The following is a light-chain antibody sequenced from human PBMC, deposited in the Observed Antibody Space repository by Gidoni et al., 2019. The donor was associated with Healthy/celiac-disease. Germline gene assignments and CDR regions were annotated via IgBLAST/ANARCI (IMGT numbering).Light chain of an antibody. CDR3: QQYDNVPRS. CDR1: QDISNY. Sequence: DIQMTQSPSSLSASVGVRVTITCQASQDISNYLNWYQQKPGKAPKLLIYDASNLETGVPSRFSGSGSGTDFTVTISSLQPEDIATYYCQQYDNVPRSFGQGTKLEIK. CDR2: DAS. V-gene: IGKV1-33*01. J-gene: IGKJ2*04.